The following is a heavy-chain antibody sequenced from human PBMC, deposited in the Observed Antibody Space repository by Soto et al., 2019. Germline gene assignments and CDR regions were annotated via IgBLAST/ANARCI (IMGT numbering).Heavy chain of an antibody. Sequence: SETLSLTCTVSGGSVSSGSYYWSWIRQPPGKGLEWIGYIYYSGSTNYNPSLKSRVTISVDTSKNQFSLKLSSVTAADTAVYYCARESGEINYYYNGMDVWGQGTTVTVSS. CDR2: IYYSGST. CDR1: GGSVSSGSYY. J-gene: IGHJ6*02. D-gene: IGHD3-10*01. CDR3: ARESGEINYYYNGMDV. V-gene: IGHV4-61*01.